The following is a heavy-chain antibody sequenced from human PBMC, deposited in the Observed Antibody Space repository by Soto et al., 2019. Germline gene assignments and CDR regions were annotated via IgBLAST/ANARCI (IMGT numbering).Heavy chain of an antibody. D-gene: IGHD3-9*01. CDR2: ISAYNGNT. V-gene: IGHV1-18*01. CDR1: GYTFTSYG. J-gene: IGHJ4*02. Sequence: GASVKVSCKASGYTFTSYGISWVRQAPGQGLEWMGWISAYNGNTNYAQKLQGRVTMTTDTSTSTAYMELRSLRSDDTAVYYCARESRSYYDILTGPDYWGQGTLVTVS. CDR3: ARESRSYYDILTGPDY.